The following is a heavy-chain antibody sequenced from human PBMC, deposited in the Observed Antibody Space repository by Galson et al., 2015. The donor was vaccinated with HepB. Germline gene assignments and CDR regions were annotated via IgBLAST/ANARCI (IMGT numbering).Heavy chain of an antibody. CDR1: GFTFSSYA. V-gene: IGHV3-64*01. CDR2: ISSNGGST. D-gene: IGHD3-22*01. CDR3: ARDRNYYDSSGYQNDDAFDI. J-gene: IGHJ3*02. Sequence: SLRLSCAASGFTFSSYAMHWVRQAPGKGLEYVSAISSNGGSTYYANSVKGRFTISRDNSKNTLYLQMGSLRAEDMAVYYCARDRNYYDSSGYQNDDAFDIWGQGTVVTVSS.